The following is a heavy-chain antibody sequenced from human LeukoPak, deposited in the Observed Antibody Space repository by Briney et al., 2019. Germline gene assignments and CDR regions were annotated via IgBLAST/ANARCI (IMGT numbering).Heavy chain of an antibody. J-gene: IGHJ4*02. CDR2: ISGSGGST. V-gene: IGHV3-23*01. CDR1: GFTFSSYA. D-gene: IGHD2-15*01. CDR3: ARERYLGYCSGGSCREFDY. Sequence: GGSLRLSCAASGFTFSSYAMGWVRQAPGKGLEWVSAISGSGGSTYYADSVKGRFTISRDNSKNTLYLQMNSLRAEDTAVYYCARERYLGYCSGGSCREFDYWGQGTLVTVSS.